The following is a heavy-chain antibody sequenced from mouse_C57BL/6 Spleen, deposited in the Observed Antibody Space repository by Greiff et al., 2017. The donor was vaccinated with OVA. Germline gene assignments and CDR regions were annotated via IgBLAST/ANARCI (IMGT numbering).Heavy chain of an antibody. CDR3: AREEYYFDY. J-gene: IGHJ2*01. CDR1: GFTFSSYA. V-gene: IGHV5-4*01. Sequence: EVQGVESGGSLVKPGGSLKLSCAASGFTFSSYAMSWVRQTPEKRLEWVATISDGGSYTYYPDNVKGRFTISRDNAKNNLYLQMSHLKSEDTAMYYCAREEYYFDYWGQGTTLTVSS. CDR2: ISDGGSYT.